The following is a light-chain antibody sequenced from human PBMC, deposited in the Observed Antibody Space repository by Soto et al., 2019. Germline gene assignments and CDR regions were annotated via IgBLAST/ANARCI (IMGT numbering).Light chain of an antibody. Sequence: QSALTQPASVSGSPGQSITISRTGTSSVVGSYNLVSWYQQHPGKAPKLMIYEVSKRPSGVSNRFSGSKSGNTASLTISGLQAEDEADYYCCSYAGSSTPLIFGTGTKVTVL. CDR1: SSVVGSYNL. CDR3: CSYAGSSTPLI. J-gene: IGLJ1*01. V-gene: IGLV2-23*02. CDR2: EVS.